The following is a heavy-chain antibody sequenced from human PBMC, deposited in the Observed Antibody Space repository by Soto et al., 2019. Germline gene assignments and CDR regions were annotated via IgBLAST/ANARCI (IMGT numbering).Heavy chain of an antibody. D-gene: IGHD6-19*01. CDR3: ARHPTQPEKYRSGWYSTRNYYFDY. CDR1: GGSLSSGDYY. J-gene: IGHJ4*02. Sequence: SEALSLTCTVSGGSLSSGDYYWRWNRPHPGKGLEWIGSIYYSGSTYYNPSLKSRVTISVDTSKNQFSLKLSSVTAADTAVYYCARHPTQPEKYRSGWYSTRNYYFDYWGQGTLVTVSS. CDR2: IYYSGST. V-gene: IGHV4-39*01.